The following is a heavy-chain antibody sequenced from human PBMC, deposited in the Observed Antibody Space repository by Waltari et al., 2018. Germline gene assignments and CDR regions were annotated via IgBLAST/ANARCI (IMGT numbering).Heavy chain of an antibody. V-gene: IGHV1-69*10. CDR1: GGTFSSYA. CDR3: ARGITMGVDAFDI. Sequence: QVQLVQSGAEVKKPGSSVKVSCKASGGTFSSYAISWVRQAPGQGLEWMGGIIPILGIANYAQKVQGRVTITADKSTSTAYMELSSLRSEDTAVYYCARGITMGVDAFDIWGQGTMVTVSS. D-gene: IGHD3-10*01. J-gene: IGHJ3*02. CDR2: IIPILGIA.